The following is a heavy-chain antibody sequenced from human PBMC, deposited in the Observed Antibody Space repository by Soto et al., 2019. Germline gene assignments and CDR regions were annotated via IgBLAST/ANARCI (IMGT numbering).Heavy chain of an antibody. CDR1: GGAIKNGDYY. CDR2: IYYSGRT. Sequence: SETLSLTCTVSGGAIKNGDYYWSWIRHPPGKGLEWIGYIYYSGRTDYSPALKSRVTISVDTSENQFSLELSSVTAADTAVYYCARVNLVRAAYSFDSWGQGTLVTVSS. J-gene: IGHJ4*02. V-gene: IGHV4-30-4*01. CDR3: ARVNLVRAAYSFDS. D-gene: IGHD1-26*01.